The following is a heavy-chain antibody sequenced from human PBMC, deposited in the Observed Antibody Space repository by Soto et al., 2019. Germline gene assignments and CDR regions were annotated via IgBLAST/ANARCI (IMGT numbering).Heavy chain of an antibody. D-gene: IGHD2-15*01. Sequence: GGSLRLSCAASGFTFSDYYMSWIRQAPGKGLEWVSYISSSGSTIYYADSVKGRFTISRDNAKNSLYLQMNSLRAEDTAVYYCARDVVADPYYYYYMDVWGKGTTVTVSS. V-gene: IGHV3-11*01. CDR2: ISSSGSTI. J-gene: IGHJ6*03. CDR1: GFTFSDYY. CDR3: ARDVVADPYYYYYMDV.